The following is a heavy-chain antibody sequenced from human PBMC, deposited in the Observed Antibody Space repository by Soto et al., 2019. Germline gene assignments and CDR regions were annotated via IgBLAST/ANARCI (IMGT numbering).Heavy chain of an antibody. CDR3: ARDPPETPSDY. J-gene: IGHJ4*02. Sequence: QVQLVQSGADVKKPGASVRASCKASGYTFTDYGITWVRQAPGQGLEWMGWISAKNGDTNLAQKFRGRVTLTTDTSTGTAYMDLRSLTPDDTAVYYCARDPPETPSDYWGQGTLVTVSS. CDR1: GYTFTDYG. CDR2: ISAKNGDT. V-gene: IGHV1-18*01.